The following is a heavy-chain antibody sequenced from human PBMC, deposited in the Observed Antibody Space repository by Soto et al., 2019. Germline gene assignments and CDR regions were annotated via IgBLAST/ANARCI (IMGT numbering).Heavy chain of an antibody. D-gene: IGHD3-3*01. J-gene: IGHJ4*02. V-gene: IGHV4-30-4*01. CDR1: GGSISSGDYY. CDR2: IYYSGST. CDR3: ARSHITIFGVVITPRYFDY. Sequence: SETLSLTCTVSGGSISSGDYYWSWIRQSPGKGLEWIGYIYYSGSTYYNPSLKSRVTVSLDKSKNQFSLKLDSVTAADMAVYYCARSHITIFGVVITPRYFDYWGQGTLVTVSP.